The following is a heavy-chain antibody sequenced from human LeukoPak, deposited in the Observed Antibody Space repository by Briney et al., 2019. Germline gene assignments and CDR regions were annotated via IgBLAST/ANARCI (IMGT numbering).Heavy chain of an antibody. CDR2: ISGSGGST. Sequence: GGSLRLSCAASGFTFSSYAMSWVRQAPGKGLEWVSAISGSGGSTYYADSVKGRFAISRDNSKNTLYLQMNSLRAEDTAVYYCAKGGYYDSSGYSYWGQGTLVTVSS. J-gene: IGHJ4*02. D-gene: IGHD3-22*01. CDR3: AKGGYYDSSGYSY. V-gene: IGHV3-23*01. CDR1: GFTFSSYA.